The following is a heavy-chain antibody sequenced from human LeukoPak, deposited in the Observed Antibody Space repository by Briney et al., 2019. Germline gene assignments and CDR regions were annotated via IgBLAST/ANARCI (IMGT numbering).Heavy chain of an antibody. V-gene: IGHV4-39*07. CDR2: IYYSGST. Sequence: SETLSLTCTVSGGSISSSSYYWGWIRQPPGMGLEWIGSIYYSGSTYYNPSLKSRVTISVDTSKNQFSLKLSSVTAADTAVYYCARETTYYYDSSGYRTYYFDYWGQGTLVTVSS. CDR3: ARETTYYYDSSGYRTYYFDY. D-gene: IGHD3-22*01. J-gene: IGHJ4*02. CDR1: GGSISSSSYY.